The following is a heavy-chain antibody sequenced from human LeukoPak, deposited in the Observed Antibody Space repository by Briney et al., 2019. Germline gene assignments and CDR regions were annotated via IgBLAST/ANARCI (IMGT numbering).Heavy chain of an antibody. V-gene: IGHV4-38-2*02. CDR3: ARDFGY. Sequence: PSETLSLTCAVSGYSISSGYYWGWIRQPPGKGLEWIGSIYHSGSTYYNPSLKSRVIISVDTSKNQFSLKLSSVTAADTAVYYCARDFGYWGQGTLVTVSS. J-gene: IGHJ4*02. CDR2: IYHSGST. D-gene: IGHD3-10*01. CDR1: GYSISSGYY.